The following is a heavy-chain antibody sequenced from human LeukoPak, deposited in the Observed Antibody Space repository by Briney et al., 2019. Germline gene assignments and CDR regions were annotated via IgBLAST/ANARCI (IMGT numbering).Heavy chain of an antibody. D-gene: IGHD3-22*01. CDR1: GGSIYSYH. Sequence: SETLSLTCTVAGGSIYSYHWSWIRQPAGKGLEWIGRIYNSGSTNYNPSLKSRVTMSVGRSKNQCSLKLSSVTAADTAVYYCARDYLYYYDSSGYGYFDLWGRGTLVTVSS. V-gene: IGHV4-4*07. CDR2: IYNSGST. J-gene: IGHJ2*01. CDR3: ARDYLYYYDSSGYGYFDL.